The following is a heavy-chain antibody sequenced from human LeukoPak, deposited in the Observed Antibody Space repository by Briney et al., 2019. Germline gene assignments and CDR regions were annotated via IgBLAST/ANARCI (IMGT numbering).Heavy chain of an antibody. CDR2: IYPGDSDT. D-gene: IGHD2-2*01. CDR3: ARQRFAMLSNSPPDY. J-gene: IGHJ4*02. V-gene: IGHV5-51*01. CDR1: GYSFTSYW. Sequence: GESLKISCKGSGYSFTSYWVGWVRQMPGKGLEWMGSIYPGDSDTRYSPSFQGQVTISADKSISTAYLQWSSLKASDTAMYYCARQRFAMLSNSPPDYWGQGTLVTVSS.